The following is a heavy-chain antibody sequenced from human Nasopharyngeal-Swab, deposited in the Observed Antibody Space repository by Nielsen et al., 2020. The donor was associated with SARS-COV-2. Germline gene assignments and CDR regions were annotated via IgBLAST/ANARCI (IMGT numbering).Heavy chain of an antibody. CDR2: IYYSGST. D-gene: IGHD3-22*01. V-gene: IGHV4-59*01. Sequence: SETLSLTCTVSGGSISSYYWSWIRQPPGKGLEWIGYIYYSGSTNYNPSLKSRVTISVDTSKNQFSLKLSSVTAADTAVYYGARTSSEAATNWFDPWGQGTLVTVSS. CDR3: ARTSSEAATNWFDP. CDR1: GGSISSYY. J-gene: IGHJ5*02.